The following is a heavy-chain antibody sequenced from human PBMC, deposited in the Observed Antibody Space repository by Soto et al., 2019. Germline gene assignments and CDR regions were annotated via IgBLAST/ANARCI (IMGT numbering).Heavy chain of an antibody. CDR1: GFTFSSYE. CDR3: ARESSSGWSYDGMDG. CDR2: ISSSGSTI. Sequence: PGGSLRLSCAASGFTFSSYEMNWVRQAPGKGLEWVSYISSSGSTIYYADSVKGRFTISRDNAKNSLYLQMNSLRAEDTAVYYCARESSSGWSYDGMDGWGQGTTVTVS. V-gene: IGHV3-48*03. J-gene: IGHJ6*02. D-gene: IGHD6-19*01.